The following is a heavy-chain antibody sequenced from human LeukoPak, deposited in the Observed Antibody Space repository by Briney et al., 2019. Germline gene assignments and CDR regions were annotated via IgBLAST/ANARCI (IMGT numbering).Heavy chain of an antibody. CDR3: TRVGYIDEGIDY. CDR1: GFPFSSYW. D-gene: IGHD5-24*01. CDR2: IKQDGSKK. Sequence: GGSLRLSCVASGFPFSSYWMTWVRPAPGKGLEWVANIKQDGSKKSYVDSVKGRFTISRDNAKNSLYLQMNSLRAEDTAIYYCTRVGYIDEGIDYWGQGTQVTVSS. V-gene: IGHV3-7*04. J-gene: IGHJ4*02.